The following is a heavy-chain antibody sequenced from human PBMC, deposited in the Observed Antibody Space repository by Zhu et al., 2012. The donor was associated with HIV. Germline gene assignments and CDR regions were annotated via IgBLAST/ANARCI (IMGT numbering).Heavy chain of an antibody. V-gene: IGHV4-38-2*01. D-gene: IGHD6-13*01. J-gene: IGHJ4*02. Sequence: QVQLQESGPGLVKPSETLSLTCAVSGYSISSGYYWGWIRQPPGKGLEWIGSIYHSGSTYYNPSLKSRVTISVDTSKNQFSLKLSSVTAADTAVYYCARALISSSWYYFDYWGQGTLVHRLL. CDR3: ARALISSSWYYFDY. CDR1: GYSISSGYY. CDR2: IYHSGST.